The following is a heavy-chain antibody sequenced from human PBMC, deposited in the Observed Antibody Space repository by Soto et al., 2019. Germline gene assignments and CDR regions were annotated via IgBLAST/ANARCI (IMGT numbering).Heavy chain of an antibody. J-gene: IGHJ5*02. D-gene: IGHD3-10*01. Sequence: ASVKVSCKASGGTFNKYGISWVRQAPGQGLEWVGGIIPIFGTPNYAQKFQGRVTITADGSTSTAYMELSSLRSEDTAMYYCARAAYPSMAIHWLEPWGQGTLVTVSS. CDR2: IIPIFGTP. CDR3: ARAAYPSMAIHWLEP. CDR1: GGTFNKYG. V-gene: IGHV1-69*13.